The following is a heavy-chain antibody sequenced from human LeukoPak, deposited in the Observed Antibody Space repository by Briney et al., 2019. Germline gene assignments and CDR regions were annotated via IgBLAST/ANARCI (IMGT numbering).Heavy chain of an antibody. CDR3: AKGKLWSDY. Sequence: PGGSLRLSCAASGFTFSSYGMHWVRQAPGKGLEWVAVISYDGSNKYYADSVKGRFTISRDNSKNTLYLQMNSLRAEGTAVYYCAKGKLWSDYWGQGTLVTVSS. J-gene: IGHJ4*02. V-gene: IGHV3-30*18. CDR1: GFTFSSYG. D-gene: IGHD5-18*01. CDR2: ISYDGSNK.